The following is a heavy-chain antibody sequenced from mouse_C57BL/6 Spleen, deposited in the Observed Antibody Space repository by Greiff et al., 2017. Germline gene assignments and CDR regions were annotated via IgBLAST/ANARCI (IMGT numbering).Heavy chain of an antibody. CDR3: ARHAPSQAPHYYAMDY. CDR2: ISSGGSYT. V-gene: IGHV5-6*01. CDR1: GFTFSSYG. Sequence: EVKVVESGGDLVKPGGSLKLSCAASGFTFSSYGMSWVRQTPDKRLEWVATISSGGSYTYYPDSVKGRFTISRDNAKNTLYLQMSSLKSEDTAMYYCARHAPSQAPHYYAMDYWGQGTSVTVSS. D-gene: IGHD3-2*02. J-gene: IGHJ4*01.